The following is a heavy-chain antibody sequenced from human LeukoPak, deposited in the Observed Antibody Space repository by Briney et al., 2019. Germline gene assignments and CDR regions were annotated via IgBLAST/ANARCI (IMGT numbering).Heavy chain of an antibody. D-gene: IGHD1-14*01. J-gene: IGHJ3*02. Sequence: ASVKVSCKASGYTFISYAIHWVRQAPGQRLEWMGWINAGNGNTKYSQEFQGRVTITRDTSASTAYMELSTMRSEDMAVYYCAIGTERFSGRGGFNIWGQGTMVTVSS. CDR2: INAGNGNT. V-gene: IGHV1-3*03. CDR3: AIGTERFSGRGGFNI. CDR1: GYTFISYA.